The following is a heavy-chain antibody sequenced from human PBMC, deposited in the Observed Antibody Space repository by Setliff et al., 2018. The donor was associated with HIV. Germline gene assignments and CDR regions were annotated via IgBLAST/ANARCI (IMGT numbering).Heavy chain of an antibody. Sequence: ASVKVSCKASGHTFSNSDIHWVRRATGQGLEWMGWVNPNTGVAGYALKFQGRVTMTRDTSISTAYMELSSLTSEDTAVYWCASGKGVRGVIITGGLDVWGKGTTVTVSS. V-gene: IGHV1-8*01. D-gene: IGHD3-10*01. J-gene: IGHJ6*04. CDR3: ASGKGVRGVIITGGLDV. CDR2: VNPNTGVA. CDR1: GHTFSNSD.